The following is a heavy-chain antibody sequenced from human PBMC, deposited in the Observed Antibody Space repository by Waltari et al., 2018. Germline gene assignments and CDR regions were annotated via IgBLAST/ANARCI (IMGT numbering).Heavy chain of an antibody. Sequence: QLQLQESGPGLVKPSGTLSLTCAVSGDSMSGTDCWSWVRQPPGKGLEWVGQVRGDGKTNYNPSFASRITISLDTYNKHFSLKVTSATATDTAIYYCARDRGRGLYLDSWGPGTLVTVSP. V-gene: IGHV4-4*02. CDR2: VRGDGKT. CDR1: GDSMSGTDC. D-gene: IGHD2-15*01. J-gene: IGHJ4*02. CDR3: ARDRGRGLYLDS.